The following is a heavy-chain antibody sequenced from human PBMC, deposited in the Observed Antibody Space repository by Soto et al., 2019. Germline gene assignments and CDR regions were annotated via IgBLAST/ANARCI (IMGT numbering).Heavy chain of an antibody. CDR1: GGTFSSYA. V-gene: IGHV1-69*13. CDR2: IIPIFGTA. Sequence: GASVKVSCKASGGTFSSYAISWVRQAPGQGLEWMGGIIPIFGTANYAQKFQGRVTITADESTSTAYMELSSLRSEDTAVYYCAREGDYYDSSGYYYVFDYWGQGTLVTVSS. D-gene: IGHD3-22*01. J-gene: IGHJ4*02. CDR3: AREGDYYDSSGYYYVFDY.